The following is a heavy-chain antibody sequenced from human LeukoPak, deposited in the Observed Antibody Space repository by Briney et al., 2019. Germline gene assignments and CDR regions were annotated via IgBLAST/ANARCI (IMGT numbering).Heavy chain of an antibody. Sequence: ASVKVSCKASGYTFTSYYMHWVRQAPGQGLEWMGIINPSGGSTSYAQKFQGRVTMTRDTSTSTVYMELSSMRSEDTALYYWGRYGDYVSDWFEPWGQGTLVTVSS. J-gene: IGHJ5*02. CDR2: INPSGGST. CDR3: GRYGDYVSDWFEP. D-gene: IGHD4-17*01. V-gene: IGHV1-46*01. CDR1: GYTFTSYY.